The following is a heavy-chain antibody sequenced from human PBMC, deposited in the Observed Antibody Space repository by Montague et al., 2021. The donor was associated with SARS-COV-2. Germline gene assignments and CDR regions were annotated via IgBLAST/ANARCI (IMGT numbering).Heavy chain of an antibody. J-gene: IGHJ3*02. V-gene: IGHV4-59*01. D-gene: IGHD6-19*01. CDR2: IYYSGST. Sequence: SETLPLTCTVPGGSISSYYWSWIRQPPGKGLEWIGYIYYSGSTNYNPSLKSRVTISVDTSKNQFSLKLSSVTAADTAVYYCARGSGWMGNAFDIWGQGTMVTVSS. CDR1: GGSISSYY. CDR3: ARGSGWMGNAFDI.